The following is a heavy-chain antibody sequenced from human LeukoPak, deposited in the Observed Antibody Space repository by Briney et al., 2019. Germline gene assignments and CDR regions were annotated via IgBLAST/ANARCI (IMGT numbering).Heavy chain of an antibody. CDR2: ISGSGGST. Sequence: GGSLRLSCAASGFTFSSYAMSWVRQAPGKGLEWVSAISGSGGSTYYADSVKGRFTISRDNSKNSLYLQMSSLRVEDTAVYYCAKVAKYYYGSETYYFFEHWGQGTPVTASS. D-gene: IGHD3-10*01. V-gene: IGHV3-23*01. CDR3: AKVAKYYYGSETYYFFEH. J-gene: IGHJ4*02. CDR1: GFTFSSYA.